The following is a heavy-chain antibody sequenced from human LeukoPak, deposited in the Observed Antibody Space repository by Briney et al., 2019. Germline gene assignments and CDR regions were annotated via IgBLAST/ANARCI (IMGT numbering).Heavy chain of an antibody. V-gene: IGHV1-3*04. J-gene: IGHJ6*02. CDR3: GRTTADYVYYGMDV. CDR1: GYSFTRYA. CDR2: INTGNGNT. D-gene: IGHD4-17*01. Sequence: ASVKVSCKASGYSFTRYAMYWVRQAPGQRLERMGWINTGNGNTKYSQKFQGRVTITRDTSASTAHMELRSLRSEDTAVYYCGRTTADYVYYGMDVWGQGTTVTVSS.